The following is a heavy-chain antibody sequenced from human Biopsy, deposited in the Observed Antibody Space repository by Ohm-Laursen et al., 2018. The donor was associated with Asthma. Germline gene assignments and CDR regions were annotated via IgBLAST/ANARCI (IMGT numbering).Heavy chain of an antibody. J-gene: IGHJ4*02. CDR2: IYHSGST. D-gene: IGHD5-24*01. CDR3: ARVKDGYNFDY. Sequence: TLSLTCAVSGGSISSGGYSWSWIRQPPGKGLEWIGYIYHSGSTYYNPSLKSRVTISVDRSKNQFSLKLSSVTAADTAVYYCARVKDGYNFDYWGQGTLVTDSS. V-gene: IGHV4-30-2*01. CDR1: GGSISSGGYS.